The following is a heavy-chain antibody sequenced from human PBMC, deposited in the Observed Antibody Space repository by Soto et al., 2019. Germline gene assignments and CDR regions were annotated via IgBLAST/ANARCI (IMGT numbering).Heavy chain of an antibody. Sequence: EVQLVESGGGLEQPGRSLRLSCAASGFTFDDYAMHWVRQAPGKGLEWVSSISWNSGNIGYADSVKGRFTISRDNAKNPLYLQINSLRPEDTGLYYCAKGSSTTNFSYFDYWGQGTLVTVSS. J-gene: IGHJ4*02. D-gene: IGHD2-2*01. CDR3: AKGSSTTNFSYFDY. V-gene: IGHV3-9*01. CDR1: GFTFDDYA. CDR2: ISWNSGNI.